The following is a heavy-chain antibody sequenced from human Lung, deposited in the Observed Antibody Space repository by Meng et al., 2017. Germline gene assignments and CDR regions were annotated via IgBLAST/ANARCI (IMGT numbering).Heavy chain of an antibody. Sequence: QVQLQESGPGLVKPSQTLSLTCAVSGGSISSGGYYWSWIRQHPGKGLEWIGYTFYTGSAYYNPSLKSRVTITADTSKNQFSLRLTSVTAADTAVYYCARAPDYGVGTWFDPWGQGTLVTSPQ. CDR1: GGSISSGGYY. CDR2: TFYTGSA. D-gene: IGHD4-17*01. J-gene: IGHJ5*02. CDR3: ARAPDYGVGTWFDP. V-gene: IGHV4-31*11.